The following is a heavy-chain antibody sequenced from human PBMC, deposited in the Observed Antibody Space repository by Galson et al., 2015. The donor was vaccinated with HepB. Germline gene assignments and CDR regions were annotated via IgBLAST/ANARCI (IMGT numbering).Heavy chain of an antibody. J-gene: IGHJ6*02. V-gene: IGHV6-1*01. CDR1: GDSVSTNSAA. CDR3: ARAGYSSGPEDGMDV. D-gene: IGHD6-19*01. CDR2: TYYRSKWYN. Sequence: ISGDSVSTNSAAWNWIRQSPSRGLEWLGRTYYRSKWYNDYAVSVKSRITINPDTSKNQFSLQLNSVTPEDTAVYYCARAGYSSGPEDGMDVWGQGTTVTVSS.